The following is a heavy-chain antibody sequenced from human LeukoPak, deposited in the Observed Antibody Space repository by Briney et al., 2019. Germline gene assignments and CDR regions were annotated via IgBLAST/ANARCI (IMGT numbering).Heavy chain of an antibody. Sequence: GGSLRLSCAASGFTFSSYAMSWVRQAPGKGLEWVSAISGSGGSTYYADSVKGRFTISRDNSKNTLYLQMNSLRAEDTAVYYCAKDKYPAIEDPEGYNWFDPWGQGTLVTVSS. CDR3: AKDKYPAIEDPEGYNWFDP. CDR2: ISGSGGST. CDR1: GFTFSSYA. V-gene: IGHV3-23*01. D-gene: IGHD2-2*02. J-gene: IGHJ5*02.